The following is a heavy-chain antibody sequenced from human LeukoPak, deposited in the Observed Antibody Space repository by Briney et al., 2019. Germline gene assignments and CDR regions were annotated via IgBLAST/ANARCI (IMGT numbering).Heavy chain of an antibody. CDR1: GGSISSGSYY. V-gene: IGHV4-61*02. CDR2: IYRSGST. CDR3: AREGLNMVRGVIPKEAWGWFDP. Sequence: SETLSLTCTVSGGSISSGSYYWNWIRQPAGEGLEWIGRIYRSGSTNYNPSLKSRVTISVDTSKNQFSLKLGSVTAADTAVYYCAREGLNMVRGVIPKEAWGWFDPWGQGTLVTVSS. J-gene: IGHJ5*02. D-gene: IGHD3-10*01.